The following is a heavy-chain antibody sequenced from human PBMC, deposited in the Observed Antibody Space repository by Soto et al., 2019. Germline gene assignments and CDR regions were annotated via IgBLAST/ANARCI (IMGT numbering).Heavy chain of an antibody. Sequence: QVQLVQSGAEVKKPGASVKVSCKASGYTFTSYAMHWVRQAPGQRLEWMGWINAGNGNTKYSQKFQGRVTITRDTSASTAYMELSSLRSEDTAVYYCARYHYDFWIGFENGWFDPWGQGTLVTVSS. CDR1: GYTFTSYA. V-gene: IGHV1-3*01. CDR2: INAGNGNT. J-gene: IGHJ5*02. D-gene: IGHD3-3*01. CDR3: ARYHYDFWIGFENGWFDP.